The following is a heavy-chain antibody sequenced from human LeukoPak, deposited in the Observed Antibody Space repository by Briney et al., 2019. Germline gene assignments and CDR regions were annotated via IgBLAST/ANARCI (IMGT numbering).Heavy chain of an antibody. CDR3: AVALSGSYVYYHTMDV. Sequence: GGSLRLSCAASGFTFSSYGMHWVRQAPGKGLEWVAVIWYDGSNKYYADSVKGRFTISRDNSKNTLYLQMNSLRAEDTAVYYCAVALSGSYVYYHTMDVWGQGTTVTVSS. CDR2: IWYDGSNK. CDR1: GFTFSSYG. J-gene: IGHJ6*02. D-gene: IGHD3-10*01. V-gene: IGHV3-33*01.